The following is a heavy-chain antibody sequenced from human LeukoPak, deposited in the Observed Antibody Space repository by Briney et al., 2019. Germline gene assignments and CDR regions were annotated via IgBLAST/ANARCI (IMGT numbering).Heavy chain of an antibody. J-gene: IGHJ4*02. Sequence: GGSLRLSCTASGFTFGDYAMSWVRQAPGKGLEWVSYITGSSSTIYYADSVKGRFTISRDNSKNTLYLQMNSLRAEDTAVYYCARYYDRTSLDYWGQGTLVTVSS. CDR1: GFTFGDYA. CDR3: ARYYDRTSLDY. D-gene: IGHD3-22*01. CDR2: ITGSSSTI. V-gene: IGHV3-48*01.